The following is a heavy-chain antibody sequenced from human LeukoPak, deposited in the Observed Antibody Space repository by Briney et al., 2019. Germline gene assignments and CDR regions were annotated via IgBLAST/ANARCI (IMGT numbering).Heavy chain of an antibody. CDR1: GYTFTSYY. CDR3: ARDLSPTVTTSYYYYYMDV. CDR2: INPSGGST. J-gene: IGHJ6*03. D-gene: IGHD4-17*01. V-gene: IGHV1-46*01. Sequence: ASVKVSCKASGYTFTSYYMHWVRQAPGQGLEWMGIINPSGGSTSYAQKFQGRVTMTRDMSTSTVYMELSSLRSEDTAVYYCARDLSPTVTTSYYYYYMDVWGKGTTVTVSS.